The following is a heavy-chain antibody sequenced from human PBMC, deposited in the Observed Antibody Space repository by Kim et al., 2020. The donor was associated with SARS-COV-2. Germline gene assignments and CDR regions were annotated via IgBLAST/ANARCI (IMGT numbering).Heavy chain of an antibody. Sequence: SETLSLTCTVSGGSISSYYWSWIRQPPGKGLEWIGYIYYSGSTNYNPSLKSRVTISVDTSKNQFSLKLSSVTAADTAVYYCARGAKRYFDWFRSHDAFDIWGQGTMVTVSS. J-gene: IGHJ3*02. D-gene: IGHD3-9*01. V-gene: IGHV4-59*13. CDR3: ARGAKRYFDWFRSHDAFDI. CDR2: IYYSGST. CDR1: GGSISSYY.